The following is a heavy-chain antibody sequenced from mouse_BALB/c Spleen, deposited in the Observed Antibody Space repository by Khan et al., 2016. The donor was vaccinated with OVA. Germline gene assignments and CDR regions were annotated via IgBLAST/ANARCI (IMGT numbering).Heavy chain of an antibody. V-gene: IGHV1-77*01. CDR3: ARRNYFGYTFAY. CDR2: ISPGSGDT. J-gene: IGHJ3*01. D-gene: IGHD1-2*01. Sequence: VQLQESGAELARPGASVKLSCKASGYTFTDFYINWVKQRTGQGLEWIGEISPGSGDTFYNERFKDKAPLTADKSSNTAYMQLSSLTSEASAVYFCARRNYFGYTFAYWGQGTLVTVSA. CDR1: GYTFTDFY.